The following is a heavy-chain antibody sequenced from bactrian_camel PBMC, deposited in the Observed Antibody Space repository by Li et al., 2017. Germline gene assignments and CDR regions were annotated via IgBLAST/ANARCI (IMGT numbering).Heavy chain of an antibody. D-gene: IGHD4*01. J-gene: IGHJ4*01. CDR1: GFTFSSYC. CDR2: IEHDGGA. Sequence: VQLVESGGGSVQAGGSLRLSREASGFTFSSYCTSWFRQAPGKERERVAGIEHDGGAVYGDWVKGRFTVSQDTPKRTLDLQLNNLKPGDTAMYVCAARRSVGLCSFGSDDYWGQGTQVTVS. V-gene: IGHV3S10*01. CDR3: AARRSVGLCSFGSDDY.